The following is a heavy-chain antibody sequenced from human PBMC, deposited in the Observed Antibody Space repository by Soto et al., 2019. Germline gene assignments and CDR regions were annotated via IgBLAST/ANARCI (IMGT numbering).Heavy chain of an antibody. CDR1: GYTFTSSG. V-gene: IGHV1-18*01. D-gene: IGHD6-13*01. CDR2: ISAYNGNT. Sequence: GASVKVSCKASGYTFTSSGISWVRQPPEQGLERLGWISAYNGNTNYAQKLQGRVTMTPDTSPSTAYTKLRSLRSDHTAVCHYSGGAGKAFDCWGKGTLVTVAS. CDR3: SGGAGKAFDC. J-gene: IGHJ4*02.